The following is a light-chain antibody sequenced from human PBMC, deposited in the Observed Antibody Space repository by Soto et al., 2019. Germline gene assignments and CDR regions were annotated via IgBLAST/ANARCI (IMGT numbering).Light chain of an antibody. J-gene: IGLJ1*01. V-gene: IGLV2-11*01. CDR1: RSDIGGYNF. Sequence: QSALTQPRSVSGSPGQSVTISCTGTRSDIGGYNFVSWYQQHPGQAPKLIIYDVIKRPSGVPDRFSGSKSGNTASLTIYGLQAEDEADYYCCSYAGGYPHVFGTATKVTV. CDR2: DVI. CDR3: CSYAGGYPHV.